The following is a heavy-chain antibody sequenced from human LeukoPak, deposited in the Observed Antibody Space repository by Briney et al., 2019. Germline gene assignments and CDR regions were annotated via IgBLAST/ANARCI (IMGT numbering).Heavy chain of an antibody. CDR2: ISSSSSYI. Sequence: GGSLRLSCAASGFTFNTNTMKWVRQAPGKGLEWVSSISSSSSYIYYADSVKGRFTISRDNARKSLYLEMNSLRAEDTAVYYCARATWDPNYYYMDVWGKGTAVTVSS. CDR1: GFTFNTNT. V-gene: IGHV3-21*01. J-gene: IGHJ6*03. D-gene: IGHD1-26*01. CDR3: ARATWDPNYYYMDV.